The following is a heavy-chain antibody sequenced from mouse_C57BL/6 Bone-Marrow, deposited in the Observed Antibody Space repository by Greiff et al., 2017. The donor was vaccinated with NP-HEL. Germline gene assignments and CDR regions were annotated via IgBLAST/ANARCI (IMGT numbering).Heavy chain of an antibody. V-gene: IGHV1-72*01. D-gene: IGHD1-1*01. J-gene: IGHJ2*01. CDR1: GYTFTSYL. CDR3: ARYYYGSSSFDY. Sequence: VQLQESGAELVKPGASVKLSCKASGYTFTSYLMHWVKQRPGRGLEWIGRIYPNSGGTKYNEKFKSKATLTVDKPSSTAYMQLNSLTSEDSAVYYCARYYYGSSSFDYWGQGTTLTVSS. CDR2: IYPNSGGT.